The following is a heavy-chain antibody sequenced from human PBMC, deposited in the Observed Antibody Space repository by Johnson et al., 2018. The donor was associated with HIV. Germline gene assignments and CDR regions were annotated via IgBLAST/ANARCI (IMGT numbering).Heavy chain of an antibody. V-gene: IGHV3-20*04. CDR3: ARRYCSSTSCYKGRAFDI. CDR2: IKWKGGST. J-gene: IGHJ3*02. Sequence: VQLVESGGGLVQPGRSLRLSCAASGFTVSSNYMSWVRQAPGKGLEWVSAIKWKGGSTDYADSVKGRFTISRDNAKKSLYLQMNSLRAEDTALYYCARRYCSSTSCYKGRAFDIWGHGTMVTVSS. CDR1: GFTVSSNY. D-gene: IGHD2-2*02.